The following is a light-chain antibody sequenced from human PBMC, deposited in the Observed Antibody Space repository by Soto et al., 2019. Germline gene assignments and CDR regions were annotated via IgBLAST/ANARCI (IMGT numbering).Light chain of an antibody. J-gene: IGKJ5*01. CDR3: QQYYSNPLT. Sequence: DIVMTQSPDSLAVSLGERATINCKSSQSVLSSSDSKNYLAWHQQKPGQPPKLLIYWASTLESGVPERFSGSGSGTDFALTISSLQAEDVAVYYCQQYYSNPLTFGQGTRLEIK. CDR2: WAS. CDR1: QSVLSSSDSKNY. V-gene: IGKV4-1*01.